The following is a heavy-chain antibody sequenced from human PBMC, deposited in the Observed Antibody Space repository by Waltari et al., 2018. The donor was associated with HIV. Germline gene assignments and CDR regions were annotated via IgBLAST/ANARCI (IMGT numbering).Heavy chain of an antibody. J-gene: IGHJ2*01. CDR3: ARVVYWYFDL. CDR2: VYYRGST. V-gene: IGHV4-31*02. CDR1: GASINSNNYY. Sequence: QVQLQESGPGLVKPSQTLSLTCNVSGASINSNNYYWAWLRQHPERGLECIGFVYYRGSTFSNPSFKSRATISVDTSKNQFSLKLTSMTAADTAVYYCARVVYWYFDLWGRGTLVTVSS.